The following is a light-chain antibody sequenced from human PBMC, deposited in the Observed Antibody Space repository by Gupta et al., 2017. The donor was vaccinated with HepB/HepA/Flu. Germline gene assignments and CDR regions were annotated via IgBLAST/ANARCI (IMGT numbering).Light chain of an antibody. CDR3: TKAKRCPFT. Sequence: DIHMTLPPSSVSASVGDRVTITCRASPVSSSYLAWYQQKPGKAPKILIAAASSLQSGVPSRGSGSGSGTDLTLNISRVQDEDFATYQGTKAKRCPFTFGTGTKVDIK. J-gene: IGKJ3*01. CDR1: PVSSSY. V-gene: IGKV1-12*01. CDR2: AAS.